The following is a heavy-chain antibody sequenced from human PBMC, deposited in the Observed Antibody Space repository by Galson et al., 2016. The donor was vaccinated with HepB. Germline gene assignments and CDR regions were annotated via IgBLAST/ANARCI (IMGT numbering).Heavy chain of an antibody. CDR1: GGTFNSYA. CDR3: GKVEDGYNRHYYYGMDV. V-gene: IGHV1-69*13. J-gene: IGHJ6*01. Sequence: SVKVSCKASGGTFNSYALSWVRQAPGQGLEWMGEIIPIFGTANYAQRFQGRVTITADESTSTAYMELSSLRSEDTAVYYCGKVEDGYNRHYYYGMDVWGPGTWGTVSS. CDR2: IIPIFGTA. D-gene: IGHD5-24*01.